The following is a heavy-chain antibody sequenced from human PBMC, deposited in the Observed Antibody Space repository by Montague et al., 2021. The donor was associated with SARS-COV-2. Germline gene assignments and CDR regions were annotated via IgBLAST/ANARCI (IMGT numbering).Heavy chain of an antibody. V-gene: IGHV4-39*01. CDR3: ARHRGSGSSWFDS. CDR2: IYYSGNT. Sequence: SETLSLTCTASGDSITSNSYYWGFIRHPPGKGLEWIGSIYYSGNTYYNPSLKSRVTISVDTSKNQFSLKVRSVTAADTAVYYCARHRGSGSSWFDSWGQGALVTVSS. D-gene: IGHD6-13*01. J-gene: IGHJ5*01. CDR1: GDSITSNSYY.